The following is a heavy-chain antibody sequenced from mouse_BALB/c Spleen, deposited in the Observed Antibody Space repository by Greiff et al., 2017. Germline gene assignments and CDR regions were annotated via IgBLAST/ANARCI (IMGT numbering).Heavy chain of an antibody. Sequence: VQLKQSGAELVKPGASVKLSCTASGFNIKDTYMHWVKQRPEQGLEWIVRIDPANGNTKYDPKFQGKATITADTSSNTAYLQLSSLTSEDTAVYYCARSLLRGYFDYWGQGTTLTVSS. CDR2: IDPANGNT. D-gene: IGHD1-2*01. J-gene: IGHJ2*01. V-gene: IGHV14-3*02. CDR3: ARSLLRGYFDY. CDR1: GFNIKDTY.